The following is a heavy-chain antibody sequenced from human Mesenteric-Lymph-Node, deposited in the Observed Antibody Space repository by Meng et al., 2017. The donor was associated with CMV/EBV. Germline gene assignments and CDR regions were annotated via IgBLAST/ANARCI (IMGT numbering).Heavy chain of an antibody. CDR1: GYTFTSYA. D-gene: IGHD6-13*01. V-gene: IGHV1-3*01. CDR3: ARGSSTWYEVPIDY. Sequence: SGYTFTSYAMHWVRQAPGQRLEWMGWINAGNGNTKYSQKFQDRVTITWDTSARTAYMDLSSLRSEDTAVYFCARGSSTWYEVPIDYWGQGTLVTVSS. J-gene: IGHJ4*02. CDR2: INAGNGNT.